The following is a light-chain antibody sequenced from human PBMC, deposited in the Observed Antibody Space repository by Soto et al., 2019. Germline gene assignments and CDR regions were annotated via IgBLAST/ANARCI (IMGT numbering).Light chain of an antibody. Sequence: EIVLTQSPGTLSLSPGDRATLSCRASQSVSSNSLAWYQQKPGQAPRLLIYGASIRATGIPDRFTGSWSGTDFTLTIRRLEPEDFALYFCHQYGSSPRTFGQGTKVDSK. J-gene: IGKJ1*01. V-gene: IGKV3-20*01. CDR1: QSVSSNS. CDR3: HQYGSSPRT. CDR2: GAS.